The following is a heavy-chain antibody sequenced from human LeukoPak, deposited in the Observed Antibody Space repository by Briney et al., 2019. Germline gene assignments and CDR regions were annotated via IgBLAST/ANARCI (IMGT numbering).Heavy chain of an antibody. CDR1: GYTFTGYY. V-gene: IGHV1-8*02. CDR3: ARGPVVGAIFSWFDP. Sequence: GASVKVSCKASGYTFTGYYMHWVRQAPGQGLEWMGWMNPNSGNTGYAQKFQGRVTMTRNTSISTAYMELSSLRSEDTAVYYCARGPVVGAIFSWFDPWGQGTLVTVSS. CDR2: MNPNSGNT. D-gene: IGHD1-26*01. J-gene: IGHJ5*02.